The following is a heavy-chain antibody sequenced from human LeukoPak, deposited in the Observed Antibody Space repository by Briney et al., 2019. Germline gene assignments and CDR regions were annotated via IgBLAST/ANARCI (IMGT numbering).Heavy chain of an antibody. Sequence: PSETLSLTCTVSGGSISSYYWSWIRQPPGKGLEWIGYIYYSGSTNYNPSFKSRVTISVDTSKNQFSLKLSSVTAADTAVYYYASYSGYDKTFDYWGQGTLVTVSS. V-gene: IGHV4-59*01. J-gene: IGHJ4*02. D-gene: IGHD5-12*01. CDR2: IYYSGST. CDR3: ASYSGYDKTFDY. CDR1: GGSISSYY.